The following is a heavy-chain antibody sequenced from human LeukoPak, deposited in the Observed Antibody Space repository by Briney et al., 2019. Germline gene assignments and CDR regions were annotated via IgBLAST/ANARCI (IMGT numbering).Heavy chain of an antibody. J-gene: IGHJ4*02. CDR2: ISGSGGST. Sequence: GGSLRLSCAASGLTFRSYAMNWVRQAPGKGLEWVSAISGSGGSTYYADSVKGRFTISRDNSKNTLYLQMNSLRAEDTAVYYCAKDLAVLSVRAPFDYWGQGTLVTVSS. D-gene: IGHD5/OR15-5a*01. CDR3: AKDLAVLSVRAPFDY. CDR1: GLTFRSYA. V-gene: IGHV3-23*01.